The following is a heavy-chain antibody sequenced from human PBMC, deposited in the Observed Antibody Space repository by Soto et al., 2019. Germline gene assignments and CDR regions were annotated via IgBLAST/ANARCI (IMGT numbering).Heavy chain of an antibody. V-gene: IGHV4-59*08. CDR3: ARHGGYDFPYFDY. Sequence: SETLSLTCTVSGGSISSYYWSWIRQPPGKGLEWIGYIYYSGSTNYNPSLKSRVTISVDTSKNQFSLKLSSVTAADTAVYYCARHGGYDFPYFDYWGQGTLVTVSS. D-gene: IGHD5-12*01. CDR2: IYYSGST. CDR1: GGSISSYY. J-gene: IGHJ4*02.